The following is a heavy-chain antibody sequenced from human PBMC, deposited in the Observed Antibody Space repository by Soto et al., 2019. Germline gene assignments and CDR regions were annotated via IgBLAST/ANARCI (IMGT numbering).Heavy chain of an antibody. CDR1: GFPFSSYW. CDR2: IKHDGTIT. V-gene: IGHV3-74*01. J-gene: IGHJ6*04. CDR3: AREVKGGYCVDV. D-gene: IGHD6-13*01. Sequence: EVQLVESGGGSVQPGESLRLSCAASGFPFSSYWIHWVRQAPGKGLMWVTRIKHDGTITNYAESLMGRLTISRDNAKNTVYLQMHSLGVKAAAVSDCAREVKGGYCVDVWGKGTTVTVSS.